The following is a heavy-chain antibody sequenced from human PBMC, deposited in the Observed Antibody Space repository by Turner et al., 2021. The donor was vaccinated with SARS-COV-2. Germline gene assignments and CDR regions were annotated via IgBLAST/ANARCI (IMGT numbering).Heavy chain of an antibody. CDR2: IYYSGTT. V-gene: IGHV4-39*01. D-gene: IGHD3-10*01. CDR3: ARQAAGQGLDY. CDR1: SGSISSSSYF. J-gene: IGHJ4*02. Sequence: QVQLQESGPGLVKPSETLSLTCTVSSGSISSSSYFWGWIRQPPTKELEWIGSIYYSGTTYSNPSLKSRVSLSIDPSKNQFSLNLTSVTAADTGLSYCARQAAGQGLDYWGRGILVTVSS.